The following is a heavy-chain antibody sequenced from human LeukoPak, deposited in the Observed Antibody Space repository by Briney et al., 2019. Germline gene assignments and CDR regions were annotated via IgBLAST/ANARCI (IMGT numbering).Heavy chain of an antibody. CDR3: ARRVTMVRGVPNWFDP. D-gene: IGHD3-10*01. V-gene: IGHV4-39*07. CDR2: IYYSGST. Sequence: SETLSLTCTVSGGSISSSSYYWGWIRQPPGKGLVWIGSIYYSGSTYYNPSLKSRVTISVDTSKNQFSLKLSSVTAADTAVYYCARRVTMVRGVPNWFDPWGQGTLVTVSS. J-gene: IGHJ5*02. CDR1: GGSISSSSYY.